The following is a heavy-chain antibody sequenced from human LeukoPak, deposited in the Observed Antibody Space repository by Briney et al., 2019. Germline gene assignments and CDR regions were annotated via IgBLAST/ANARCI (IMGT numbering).Heavy chain of an antibody. V-gene: IGHV3-11*01. D-gene: IGHD6-19*01. Sequence: GGSLRLSCAASGFTFSDYYMSWIRRAPGKGLEWVSYISSSGSTIYYADPVKGRFTISRDNSKNTLYLQMNSLRAEDTAVYYCAKERVGSGWFVYFDSWGQGTLVTVSS. CDR3: AKERVGSGWFVYFDS. J-gene: IGHJ4*02. CDR2: ISSSGSTI. CDR1: GFTFSDYY.